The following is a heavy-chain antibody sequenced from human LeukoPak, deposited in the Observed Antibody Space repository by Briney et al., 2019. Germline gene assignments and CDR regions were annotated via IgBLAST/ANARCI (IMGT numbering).Heavy chain of an antibody. Sequence: PSETLSLTCAVSGGSISSTIWWSWVRQPPWKGLEWIGEIFHTGSTNYNPSLKSRVTMSVDKSTNQFSLKLASVTAADTAVYYCARGGSYVYFDYWGQGTLVTVTS. V-gene: IGHV4-4*02. CDR1: GGSISSTIW. CDR3: ARGGSYVYFDY. J-gene: IGHJ4*02. CDR2: IFHTGST. D-gene: IGHD3-16*01.